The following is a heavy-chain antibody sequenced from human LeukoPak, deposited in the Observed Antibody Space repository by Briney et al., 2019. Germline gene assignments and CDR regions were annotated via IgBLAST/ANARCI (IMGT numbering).Heavy chain of an antibody. CDR1: GYTFTSYY. CDR3: ARDRRRYSSGWYPIDY. V-gene: IGHV1-46*01. J-gene: IGHJ4*02. CDR2: INPSGGGT. Sequence: ASVKVSCKASGYTFTSYYMHWVRQAPGQGLEWMGIINPSGGGTSYAQKFQGRVTMTRDTSTSTVYMELSSLRSEDTAVYYCARDRRRYSSGWYPIDYWGQGTLVTVSS. D-gene: IGHD6-19*01.